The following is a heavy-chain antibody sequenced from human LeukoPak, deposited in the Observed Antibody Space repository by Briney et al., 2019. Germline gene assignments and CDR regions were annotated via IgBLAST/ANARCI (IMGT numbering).Heavy chain of an antibody. V-gene: IGHV4-59*01. D-gene: IGHD1-1*01. CDR1: GVSISGYF. CDR2: VYYNGIT. CDR3: ASQLGGTTFH. J-gene: IGHJ4*02. Sequence: PSETLSLTCTVSGVSISGYFWSWIRQPPGQGLEWIGYVYYNGITNYNPSLKSRVSISLDTSKNQFSLNLNSVTAADTAVYYCASQLGGTTFHWGQGTLVTVSS.